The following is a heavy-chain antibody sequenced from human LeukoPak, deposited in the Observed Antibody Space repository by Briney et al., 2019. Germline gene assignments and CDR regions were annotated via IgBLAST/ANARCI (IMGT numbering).Heavy chain of an antibody. CDR1: GFTFDSYG. D-gene: IGHD1-26*01. Sequence: GGSLRLSRTASGFTFDSYGMSWVRQAPGKGLEWVLAISGSGGSTYYADSVKGRFTISRDNPKNTLYLQMNSLRAEDTAVYYCAKDRAGATWGYFDYWGQGTLVTVSS. V-gene: IGHV3-23*01. CDR2: ISGSGGST. CDR3: AKDRAGATWGYFDY. J-gene: IGHJ4*02.